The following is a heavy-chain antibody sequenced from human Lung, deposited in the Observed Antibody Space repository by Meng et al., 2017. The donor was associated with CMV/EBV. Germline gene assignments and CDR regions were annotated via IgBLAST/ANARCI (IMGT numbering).Heavy chain of an antibody. J-gene: IGHJ4*02. V-gene: IGHV4-34*01. D-gene: IGHD6-6*01. CDR2: INPSGST. CDR1: GGSFNAYY. Sequence: SETLSLTXAVYGGSFNAYYWSWIRQPPGKGLEWIGEINPSGSTNYNPTLKSRVAISLDTSKSQFSLKLTSVTAADTAIYYCARGGSSWSPHAALFDSWGQGTRVTCSS. CDR3: ARGGSSWSPHAALFDS.